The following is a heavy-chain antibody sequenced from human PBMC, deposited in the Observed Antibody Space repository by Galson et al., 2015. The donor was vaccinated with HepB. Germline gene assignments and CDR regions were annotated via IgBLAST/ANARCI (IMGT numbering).Heavy chain of an antibody. D-gene: IGHD2-2*01. CDR1: GFTFSNAW. CDR2: IKSKTDGGTT. V-gene: IGHV3-15*01. J-gene: IGHJ4*02. CDR3: TTGYPIPALDY. Sequence: SLRLSCAASGFTFSNAWMSWVRQAPGKGLEWVGRIKSKTDGGTTDYAAPVKGRFTISRDDSKNTLYLQMNSLETEDTAVYYCTTGYPIPALDYWGQGTLVTVSS.